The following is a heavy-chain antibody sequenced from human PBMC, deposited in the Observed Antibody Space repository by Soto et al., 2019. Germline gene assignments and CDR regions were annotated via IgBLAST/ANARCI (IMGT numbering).Heavy chain of an antibody. CDR3: AKVESYDFWGGYDYYDYSHYGMDV. Sequence: VGSLRLSCAASEFTFNNYAMTWVRQTPGKGLEWVAGISGPGGRTYYADSVKGRFTISRDNSKNTLFLQMNGLRGEDTAVYYCAKVESYDFWGGYDYYDYSHYGMDVWGQGTTVTVSS. J-gene: IGHJ6*02. D-gene: IGHD3-3*01. CDR1: EFTFNNYA. CDR2: ISGPGGRT. V-gene: IGHV3-23*01.